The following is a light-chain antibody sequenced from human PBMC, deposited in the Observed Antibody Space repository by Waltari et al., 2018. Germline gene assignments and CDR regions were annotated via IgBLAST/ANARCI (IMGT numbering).Light chain of an antibody. CDR2: GNT. CDR1: SSHIGAGHA. J-gene: IGLJ3*02. CDR3: QCYDSSLSGSV. V-gene: IGLV1-40*01. Sequence: QSVLTQPPSVSGAPGQRVTIPCTGSSSHIGAGHAVPWYPQLPGTAPKRLLYGNTNRPSGVPDRFSGSKSGTSASLAITGLQAEDEADYYCQCYDSSLSGSVFGGGTKLTVL.